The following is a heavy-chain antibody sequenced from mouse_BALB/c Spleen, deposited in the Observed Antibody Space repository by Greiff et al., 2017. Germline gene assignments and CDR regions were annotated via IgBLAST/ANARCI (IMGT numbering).Heavy chain of an antibody. D-gene: IGHD5-1*01. CDR1: GYTFTSYT. CDR2: INPSSGYT. Sequence: QVNVKQSGAELARPGASVKMSCKASGYTFTSYTMHWVKQRPGQGLEWIGYINPSSGYTNYNQKFKDKATLTADKSSSTAYMQLSSLTSEDSAVYYCARVGTYYFDYWGQGTTLTVSS. V-gene: IGHV1-4*01. CDR3: ARVGTYYFDY. J-gene: IGHJ2*01.